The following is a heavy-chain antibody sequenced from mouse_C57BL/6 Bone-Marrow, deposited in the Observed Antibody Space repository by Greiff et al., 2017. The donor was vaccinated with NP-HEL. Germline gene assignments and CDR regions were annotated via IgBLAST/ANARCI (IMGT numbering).Heavy chain of an antibody. CDR3: AIGGSLIRALFAY. J-gene: IGHJ3*01. Sequence: VQLQQSGPELVKPGASVKISCKASGYTFTDYYMNWVKQSNGKSLEWIGVINPNYGNTSYNQKFKGKATLTADQSSSTAYMQLNSLTSEDSAVYYCAIGGSLIRALFAYWGQGTLVTVSA. D-gene: IGHD1-2*01. CDR1: GYTFTDYY. V-gene: IGHV1-39*01. CDR2: INPNYGNT.